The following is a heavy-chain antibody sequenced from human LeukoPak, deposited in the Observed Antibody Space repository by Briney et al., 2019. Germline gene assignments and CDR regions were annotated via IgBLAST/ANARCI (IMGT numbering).Heavy chain of an antibody. V-gene: IGHV4-34*01. Sequence: SETLSLTCAVYGGSFSGYYWSWIRQPPGKGLEWIGEINHSGSTNYNPSLKSRVTISVDTSKNQFSLKLSSVTAADTAVYYCARVAPYNWSYAAQVDWFDPWGQGTLVTVSS. CDR1: GGSFSGYY. CDR3: ARVAPYNWSYAAQVDWFDP. D-gene: IGHD1-7*01. CDR2: INHSGST. J-gene: IGHJ5*02.